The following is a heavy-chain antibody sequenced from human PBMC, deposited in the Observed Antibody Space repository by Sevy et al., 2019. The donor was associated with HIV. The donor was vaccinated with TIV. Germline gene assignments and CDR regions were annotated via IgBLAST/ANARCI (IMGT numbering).Heavy chain of an antibody. J-gene: IGHJ4*02. Sequence: GGSLRLSCAASGFTFSSYAMHWVRQAPGKGLEWVAVISYDGSNKYYADSVKGRFTISRDNSKNTLYRQMNSLRAEDTAVYYCARDEAYYDFWSGYGSAGSLDYWGQGTLVTVSS. CDR1: GFTFSSYA. CDR2: ISYDGSNK. V-gene: IGHV3-30-3*01. CDR3: ARDEAYYDFWSGYGSAGSLDY. D-gene: IGHD3-3*01.